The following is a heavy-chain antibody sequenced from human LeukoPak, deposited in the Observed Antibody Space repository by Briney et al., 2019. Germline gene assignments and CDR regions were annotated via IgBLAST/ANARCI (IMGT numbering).Heavy chain of an antibody. Sequence: ASVKVSCKASGFTFTAYYMHWVRQAPGQGLEWMGWINPNSGGTNYAQKFQGRVTMTRDTSISTAYMELSRLRSDDTAVYYCARDPEMATISAFDYYYYYMDVWGKGTTVTVSS. J-gene: IGHJ6*03. CDR1: GFTFTAYY. CDR3: ARDPEMATISAFDYYYYYMDV. V-gene: IGHV1-2*02. CDR2: INPNSGGT. D-gene: IGHD5-24*01.